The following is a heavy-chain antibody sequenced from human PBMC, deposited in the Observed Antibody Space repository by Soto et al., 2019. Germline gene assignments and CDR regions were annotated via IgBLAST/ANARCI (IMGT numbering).Heavy chain of an antibody. CDR3: ARDRVAAAGTGYYGMDV. CDR2: IIPIFGTA. CDR1: GGTFSSYA. Sequence: GASVKVSCKASGGTFSSYAISWVRQAPGQGLEWMGGIIPIFGTANYAQKFQGRVTITADESTSTAYMELSSLRSEDTAVYYCARDRVAAAGTGYYGMDVWGQGTTVTVSS. J-gene: IGHJ6*02. V-gene: IGHV1-69*13. D-gene: IGHD6-13*01.